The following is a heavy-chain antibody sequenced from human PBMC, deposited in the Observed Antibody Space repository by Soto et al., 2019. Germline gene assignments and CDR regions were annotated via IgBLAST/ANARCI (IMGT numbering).Heavy chain of an antibody. D-gene: IGHD4-17*01. Sequence: SETLSLTCTVSGGSISSYYWSWIRQPPGKGLEWIGYIYYSGSTNYNPSLKSRVTISVDTSKNQFSLKLSSVTAADTAVYYCARVAGDYRYYYYGMDVWGQGTTVTVSS. V-gene: IGHV4-59*01. J-gene: IGHJ6*02. CDR3: ARVAGDYRYYYYGMDV. CDR2: IYYSGST. CDR1: GGSISSYY.